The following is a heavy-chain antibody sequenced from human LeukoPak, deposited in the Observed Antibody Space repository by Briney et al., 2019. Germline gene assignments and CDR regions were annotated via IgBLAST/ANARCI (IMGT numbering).Heavy chain of an antibody. Sequence: TGGSLRLSCAASGFTFDDYAMHWVRQAPGKGLEWVSGISWNSGSIGYADSVKGRFTISRDNAKNSLYLQMNSLRAEDTALYYCAKDLMWASYGMDVWGQGTTVTVSS. J-gene: IGHJ6*02. CDR3: AKDLMWASYGMDV. CDR2: ISWNSGSI. D-gene: IGHD2-8*01. V-gene: IGHV3-9*01. CDR1: GFTFDDYA.